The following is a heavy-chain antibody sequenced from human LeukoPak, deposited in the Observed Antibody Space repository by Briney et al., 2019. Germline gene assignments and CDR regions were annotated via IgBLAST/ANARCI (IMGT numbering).Heavy chain of an antibody. CDR2: ISGSGDST. V-gene: IGHV3-23*01. J-gene: IGHJ4*02. D-gene: IGHD2-21*02. CDR3: AKDSEHCGGDCYQNY. CDR1: GLTFSSNA. Sequence: GGSLRLSCAASGLTFSSNAMSWVRQAPGKGLEWVSSISGSGDSTYYADSVKGRFTISRDNSKNTLYLQMNSLRAEDTAVYYCAKDSEHCGGDCYQNYWGQGTLVTVSS.